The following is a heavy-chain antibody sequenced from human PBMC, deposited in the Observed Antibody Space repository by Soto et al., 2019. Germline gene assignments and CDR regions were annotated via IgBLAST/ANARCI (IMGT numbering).Heavy chain of an antibody. CDR2: VSGGGGSS. D-gene: IGHD3-3*02. J-gene: IGHJ4*02. Sequence: GGSLRLSCAASGFTFSNHAMSWVRQAPGKGLEWVSAVSGGGGSSFYADSVKGRFAISRDNSKNTVSLQMSGLRVEDTALYYCVRGLLAFFDFWGQGTPVTVSS. CDR1: GFTFSNHA. V-gene: IGHV3-23*01. CDR3: VRGLLAFFDF.